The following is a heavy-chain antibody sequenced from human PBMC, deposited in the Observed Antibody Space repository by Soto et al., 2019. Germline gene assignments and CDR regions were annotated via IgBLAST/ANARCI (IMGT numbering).Heavy chain of an antibody. Sequence: QLQLQESGSGLVKPSQTLSLTCTVSGGSISSGGYSWSWIRQPPGKGLEWIGYIYHSGSTYYNPSLKSRVTISVDRSKNQFSLKLSSVAAADTAVYYCACRYYDILTGSHWFDPWGQGTLVTVSS. V-gene: IGHV4-30-2*01. J-gene: IGHJ5*02. CDR3: ACRYYDILTGSHWFDP. CDR2: IYHSGST. D-gene: IGHD3-9*01. CDR1: GGSISSGGYS.